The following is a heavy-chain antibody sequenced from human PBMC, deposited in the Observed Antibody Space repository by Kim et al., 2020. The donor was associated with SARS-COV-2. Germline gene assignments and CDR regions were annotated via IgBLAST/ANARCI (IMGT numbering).Heavy chain of an antibody. Sequence: GGSLRLSCAASGFTFSSYAMSWVRQAPGKGPEWVSVIYSGGSSTYYADSVKGRFTISRDNSKNTLYLQMNSLRAEDTAVYYCAKVLGWQLRALDYWGQGTLVTVSS. CDR3: AKVLGWQLRALDY. CDR2: IYSGGSST. D-gene: IGHD6-6*01. CDR1: GFTFSSYA. V-gene: IGHV3-23*03. J-gene: IGHJ4*02.